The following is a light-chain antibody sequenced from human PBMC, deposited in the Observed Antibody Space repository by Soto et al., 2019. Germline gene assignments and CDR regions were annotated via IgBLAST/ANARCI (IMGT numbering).Light chain of an antibody. J-gene: IGKJ1*01. CDR1: QSVSTNY. V-gene: IGKV3-20*01. Sequence: EIVMTQSPGTVSLSPGERATLSCRASQSVSTNYLAWYQQRPGQAPRLLIYGASSRATGIPDRFSGSGSGTEFTLTISRLEPEDFAVYYCQQYGSSSWTFGQGTKVDIK. CDR3: QQYGSSSWT. CDR2: GAS.